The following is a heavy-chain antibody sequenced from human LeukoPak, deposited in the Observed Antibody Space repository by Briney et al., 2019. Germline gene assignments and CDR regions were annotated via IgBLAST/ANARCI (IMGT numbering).Heavy chain of an antibody. J-gene: IGHJ6*02. V-gene: IGHV3-30*18. CDR3: AKDSSGWYVRSDYYYGMDV. CDR2: ISYDGSNK. D-gene: IGHD6-19*01. Sequence: PGGSLRLFCAASGFTFSSYGMLWVRQAPGKGLEWVAVISYDGSNKYYADSVKGRFTISRDNSKNTLYLQMNSLRAEDTAVYYCAKDSSGWYVRSDYYYGMDVWGQGTTVTVSS. CDR1: GFTFSSYG.